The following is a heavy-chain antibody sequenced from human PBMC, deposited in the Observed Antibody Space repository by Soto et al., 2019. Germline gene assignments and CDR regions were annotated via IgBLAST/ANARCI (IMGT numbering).Heavy chain of an antibody. CDR2: IYPGDSDT. J-gene: IGHJ4*02. D-gene: IGHD2-2*01. CDR1: GYSFTSYW. V-gene: IGHV5-51*01. Sequence: GESLKISCKGSGYSFTSYWIGWVRQMPGKGLEWMGIIYPGDSDTRYSPPFQAKVTISAERYISTASLQWSSLKASDTAMVYCEGPGDCNSAGCLCPYQFDYWGQGTLVTVSS. CDR3: EGPGDCNSAGCLCPYQFDY.